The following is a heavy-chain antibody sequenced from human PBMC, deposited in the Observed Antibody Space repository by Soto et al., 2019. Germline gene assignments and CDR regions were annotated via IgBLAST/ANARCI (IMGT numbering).Heavy chain of an antibody. D-gene: IGHD3-10*01. Sequence: LSLTCAVYGGSFSGYYWSWIRQPPGKGLEWIGEINHSGSTNYNPSLKSRVTISVDTSKNQFSLRLSSVTAADTAVYYCARSHGSGSYYMDVWGKGTTVTVSS. CDR1: GGSFSGYY. V-gene: IGHV4-34*01. CDR3: ARSHGSGSYYMDV. CDR2: INHSGST. J-gene: IGHJ6*03.